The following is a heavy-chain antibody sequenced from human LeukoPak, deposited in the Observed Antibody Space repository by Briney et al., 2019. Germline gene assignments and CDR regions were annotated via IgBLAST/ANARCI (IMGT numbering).Heavy chain of an antibody. V-gene: IGHV3-53*01. Sequence: GGCLRLSCAASGFTVTTNYMSWVRQAPGKGLECSSVIYSGGSTYYADSVKGRFTISRDNSKNTLYLQMNSLRAEDTAVYYCARASIAAAGYYFDYWGQGALVTVSS. D-gene: IGHD6-13*01. J-gene: IGHJ4*02. CDR2: IYSGGST. CDR3: ARASIAAAGYYFDY. CDR1: GFTVTTNY.